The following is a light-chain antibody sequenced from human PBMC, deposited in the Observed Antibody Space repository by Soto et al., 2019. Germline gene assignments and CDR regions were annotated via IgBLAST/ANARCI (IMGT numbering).Light chain of an antibody. CDR1: QSLSSGY. CDR3: LQHGGTHNT. V-gene: IGKV3-20*01. J-gene: IGKJ3*01. Sequence: ESVLTQSPGTLSLSPGERATLSCRASQSLSSGYLAWYQQKPGLAPRLLIYGASSRATGIPDRFSGSGSGTDLALTITRLEPGDCAVYYCLQHGGTHNTFAPGTKGDI. CDR2: GAS.